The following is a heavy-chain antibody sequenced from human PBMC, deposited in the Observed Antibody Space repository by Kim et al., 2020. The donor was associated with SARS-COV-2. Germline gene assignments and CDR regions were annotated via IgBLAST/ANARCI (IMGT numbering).Heavy chain of an antibody. V-gene: IGHV3-23*01. J-gene: IGHJ4*02. Sequence: GSLRLSCAASGFTFSSYAMSWVRQAPGKGLEWVSAISGSGGSTYYADSVKGRFTISRDNSKNTLYLQMNSLRAEDTAVYYCAKLRVMTTFVDYWGQGTLVTVSS. CDR1: GFTFSSYA. CDR2: ISGSGGST. CDR3: AKLRVMTTFVDY. D-gene: IGHD3-16*01.